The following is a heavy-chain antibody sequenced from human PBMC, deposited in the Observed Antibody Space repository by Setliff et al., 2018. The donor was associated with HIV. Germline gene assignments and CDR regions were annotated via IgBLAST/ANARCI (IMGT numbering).Heavy chain of an antibody. Sequence: SETLSLTCTVSGGSVNIFYWSWIRQPPGKGLEWVGYIYGSGSTNYNPSLKSRLTISIDMSKNQFSLKLNSVTAADTAVYYCARAGNDYYDSNGYYYVVDWFDSWGQGTLVTVSS. CDR3: ARAGNDYYDSNGYYYVVDWFDS. V-gene: IGHV4-59*02. CDR1: GGSVNIFY. D-gene: IGHD3-22*01. CDR2: IYGSGST. J-gene: IGHJ5*01.